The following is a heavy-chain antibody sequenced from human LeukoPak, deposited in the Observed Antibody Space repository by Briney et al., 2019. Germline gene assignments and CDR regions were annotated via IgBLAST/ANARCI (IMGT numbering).Heavy chain of an antibody. J-gene: IGHJ3*02. CDR1: GFTFSSYW. D-gene: IGHD2-21*02. V-gene: IGHV3-7*01. CDR2: IKQDGSEK. CDR3: ASRGYIVVVTGNDAFDI. Sequence: PGGSLRLSCAASGFTFSSYWMSWVRQAPGKGLEWVANIKQDGSEKYYVDSVKGRFTISRDNAKNSLYLQMNSLRAEDTAVYYCASRGYIVVVTGNDAFDIWGQGTMVTVSS.